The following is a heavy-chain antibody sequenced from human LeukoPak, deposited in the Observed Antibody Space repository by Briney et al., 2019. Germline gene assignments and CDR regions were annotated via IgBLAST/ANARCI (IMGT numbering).Heavy chain of an antibody. D-gene: IGHD3-22*01. CDR3: GRDAHNLGYDH. Sequence: GGSLRLSCAGSGVTFSYYGMHWVRQAPGKGLEWVTVISSAGSGNNKYYADFVRGRFTISRDDSKNTLYLQMNSLTVEDTAVYYCGRDAHNLGYDHWGQGTLVTVSS. V-gene: IGHV3-30*03. J-gene: IGHJ5*02. CDR2: ISSAGSGNNK. CDR1: GVTFSYYG.